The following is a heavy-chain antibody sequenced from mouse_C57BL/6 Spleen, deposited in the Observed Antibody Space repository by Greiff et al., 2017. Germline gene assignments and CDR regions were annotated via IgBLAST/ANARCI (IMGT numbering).Heavy chain of an antibody. CDR3: ARGYGSRAGFAY. V-gene: IGHV5-17*01. Sequence: DVKLVESGGGLVKPGGSLKLSCAASGFTFSDYGMHWVRQAPEKGLEWVAYISSGSSTIYYADTVKGRFTISRDNAKNTLFLQMTSLRSEDTAMYYCARGYGSRAGFAYWGQGTLVTVSA. CDR2: ISSGSSTI. CDR1: GFTFSDYG. D-gene: IGHD1-1*01. J-gene: IGHJ3*01.